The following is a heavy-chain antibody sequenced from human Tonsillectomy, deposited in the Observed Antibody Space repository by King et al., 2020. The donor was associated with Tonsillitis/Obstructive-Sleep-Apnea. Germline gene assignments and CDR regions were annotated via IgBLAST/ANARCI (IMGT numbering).Heavy chain of an antibody. V-gene: IGHV3-49*04. Sequence: VQLVQSGGGLVQPGRSLRLSCTASGFTFGDYAMSWVRQAPGKGLEWVGFIRSKAYGGTTEYAASVKGRFTISRDDSKSIAYLQMNSLKIEDTAVYYCNSGYGSGSYNHYYYYYMDVWGKGTTVTVSS. D-gene: IGHD3-10*01. J-gene: IGHJ6*03. CDR1: GFTFGDYA. CDR3: NSGYGSGSYNHYYYYYMDV. CDR2: IRSKAYGGTT.